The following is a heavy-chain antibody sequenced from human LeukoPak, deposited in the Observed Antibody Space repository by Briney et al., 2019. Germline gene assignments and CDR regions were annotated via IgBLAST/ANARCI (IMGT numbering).Heavy chain of an antibody. D-gene: IGHD3-22*01. V-gene: IGHV2-5*02. J-gene: IGHJ4*02. CDR1: GFSLSTSGVG. CDR3: AHTHRSGYLRWGFDY. CDR2: IYWDDDK. Sequence: SGPTLLKPTQTLTLTCTFSGFSLSTSGVGVGWIRQPPGKALEWLALIYWDDDKRYSPSLKSRLTIAKDTSKNQVVLTMTNMDPVDTATYYCAHTHRSGYLRWGFDYWGQGTLVTVSS.